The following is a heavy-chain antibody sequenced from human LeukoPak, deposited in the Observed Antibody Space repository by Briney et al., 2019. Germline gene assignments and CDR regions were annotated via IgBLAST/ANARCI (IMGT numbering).Heavy chain of an antibody. Sequence: SETLSLTCAVYGGSFSGYYWSWIRQPPGKGLEWIGEINHSGSTNYNPSLKSRVTISVDTSKNQFSLKLSSVTAADTAVYYCARVGDSSGWYVNWFDPWGQGTLVTVSS. CDR2: INHSGST. CDR1: GGSFSGYY. CDR3: ARVGDSSGWYVNWFDP. D-gene: IGHD6-19*01. J-gene: IGHJ5*02. V-gene: IGHV4-34*01.